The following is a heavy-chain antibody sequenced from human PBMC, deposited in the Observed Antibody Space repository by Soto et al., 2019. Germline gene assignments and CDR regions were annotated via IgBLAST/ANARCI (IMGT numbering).Heavy chain of an antibody. J-gene: IGHJ5*02. V-gene: IGHV1-69*06. Sequence: SVKVSCKASGGTFSSYAISWVRQAPGQGLEWMGGIIPIFGTANYAQKFQGRVTITADKSTSTAYMELSSLRSEDTAVYYCASSVYCGGDCYGTWFDPWGQGTLVTVSS. D-gene: IGHD2-21*02. CDR3: ASSVYCGGDCYGTWFDP. CDR2: IIPIFGTA. CDR1: GGTFSSYA.